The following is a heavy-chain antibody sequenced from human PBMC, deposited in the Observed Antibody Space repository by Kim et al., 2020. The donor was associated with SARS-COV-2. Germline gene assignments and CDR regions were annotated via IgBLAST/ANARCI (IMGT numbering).Heavy chain of an antibody. J-gene: IGHJ6*02. Sequence: GGSLRLSCAASGFTFSSYGMHWVRQAPGKGLEWVAVISYDGSNKYYADSVKGRFTISRDNSKNTLYLQMNSLRAEDTAVYYCARGSGILTGYPRYGMDVWGQGTTVTVSS. CDR3: ARGSGILTGYPRYGMDV. CDR2: ISYDGSNK. V-gene: IGHV3-33*05. CDR1: GFTFSSYG. D-gene: IGHD3-9*01.